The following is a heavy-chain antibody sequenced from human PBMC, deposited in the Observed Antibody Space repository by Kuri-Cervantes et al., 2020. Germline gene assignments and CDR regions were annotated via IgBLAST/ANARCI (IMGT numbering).Heavy chain of an antibody. CDR2: IYSDGRT. J-gene: IGHJ4*02. D-gene: IGHD6-19*01. V-gene: IGHV3-23*03. CDR3: AKYSNGQIDY. Sequence: GGSLRLSCAASGFTFSSYSMNWVRQAPGKGLEWVSVIYSDGRTYYGDSVKGRITISRDNSKNTLYLQMNSLRAEDTAVYYCAKYSNGQIDYWGQGTLVTVSS. CDR1: GFTFSSYS.